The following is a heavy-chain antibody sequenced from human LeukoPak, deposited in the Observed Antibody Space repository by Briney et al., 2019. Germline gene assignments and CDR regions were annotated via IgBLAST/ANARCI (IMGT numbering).Heavy chain of an antibody. V-gene: IGHV4-4*07. D-gene: IGHD1-1*01. J-gene: IGHJ4*02. CDR3: ARNAGDY. CDR2: IYISGNT. CDR1: GGSISAFY. Sequence: PSETLSLTCTVSGGSISAFYWSWIRQPAGKGLEWIGRIYISGNTNYNPSLKSRVTMSLDTSKNHFSLRLRSVTAAGTAVYYCARNAGDYWGQGTLVTVSS.